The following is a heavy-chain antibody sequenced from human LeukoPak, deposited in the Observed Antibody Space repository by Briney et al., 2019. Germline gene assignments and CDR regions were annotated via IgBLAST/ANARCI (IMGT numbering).Heavy chain of an antibody. CDR1: GGSIRSYY. V-gene: IGHV4-59*08. D-gene: IGHD3-22*01. CDR2: IYYSGST. Sequence: SETLSLTCTVSGGSIRSYYWSWIRQPPGKGLEWIGYIYYSGSTNYNPPLKSRVTISVDTSKNQFSLKLSSVTAADTAVYYCARQITMIEYYFDYWGQGTLVTVSS. J-gene: IGHJ4*02. CDR3: ARQITMIEYYFDY.